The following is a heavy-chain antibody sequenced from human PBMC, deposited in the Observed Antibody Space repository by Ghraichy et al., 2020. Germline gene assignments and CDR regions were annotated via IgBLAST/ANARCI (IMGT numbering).Heavy chain of an antibody. CDR3: ARGGGRGWAQNWFDP. Sequence: ASVKVSCKASGYTFTGYYMHWVRQAPGQGLEWMGWINPNSGGTNYAQKFQGRVTMTRDTSISTAYMELSRLRSDDTAVYYCARGGGRGWAQNWFDPWGQGTLVTVAS. J-gene: IGHJ5*02. CDR2: INPNSGGT. V-gene: IGHV1-2*02. CDR1: GYTFTGYY. D-gene: IGHD6-19*01.